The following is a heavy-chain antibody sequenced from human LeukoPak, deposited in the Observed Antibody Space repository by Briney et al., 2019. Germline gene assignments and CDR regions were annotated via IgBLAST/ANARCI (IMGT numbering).Heavy chain of an antibody. Sequence: PSETLSLTCAVSGASISGSNYYWGWIRQPPGKGLEWIGNIYSSGSTYYNASLQSRVTISINTSKNQFSLRLNSVTAADTAMYYCAKSGGYGLIDYWGQGTRVTVSS. V-gene: IGHV4-39*01. CDR1: GASISGSNYY. J-gene: IGHJ4*02. D-gene: IGHD1-26*01. CDR3: AKSGGYGLIDY. CDR2: IYSSGST.